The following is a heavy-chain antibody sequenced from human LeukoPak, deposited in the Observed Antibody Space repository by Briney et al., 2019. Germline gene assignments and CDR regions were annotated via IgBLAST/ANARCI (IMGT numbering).Heavy chain of an antibody. Sequence: GGSLRLSCAASGFTFSSYWMDWVRQAPGKGLVWVSRINTDGSSTTYADFVKGRSTVSRDNAKNTLYLQMNSLRAEDTAVYYCARGNHLDYWGQGTLVTVSS. V-gene: IGHV3-74*03. CDR3: ARGNHLDY. CDR1: GFTFSSYW. CDR2: INTDGSST. D-gene: IGHD1-14*01. J-gene: IGHJ4*02.